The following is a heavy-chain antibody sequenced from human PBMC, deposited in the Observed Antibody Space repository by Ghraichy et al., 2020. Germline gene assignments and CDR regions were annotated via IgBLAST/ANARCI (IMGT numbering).Heavy chain of an antibody. CDR2: ISSSTRYI. D-gene: IGHD6-19*01. J-gene: IGHJ6*02. V-gene: IGHV3-21*01. Sequence: GGSLRLSCVASGLMFSTNTMNWVRQAPGKGLEWVSSISSSTRYIYYADSVKGRFTISRDNAKNSLYLQMNSLRAEDTAVYYCSRGGGAGTPVLYHMDVSGLRPPVTVSS. CDR1: GLMFSTNT. CDR3: SRGGGAGTPVLYHMDV.